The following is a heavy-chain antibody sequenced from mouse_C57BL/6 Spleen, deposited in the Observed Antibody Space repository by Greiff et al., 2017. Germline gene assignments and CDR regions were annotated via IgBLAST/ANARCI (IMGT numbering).Heavy chain of an antibody. V-gene: IGHV14-3*01. Sequence: VQLQQSVAELVRPGASVKLSCTASGFNIKNTYMPWVKQRPEQGLEWIGRIDPANGNTKYAPKFQGKATITADTSSNTAYLQLSSLTSEDTAIYYCAYSLYYGSSYPFADWGQGTLVTVSA. D-gene: IGHD1-1*01. CDR1: GFNIKNTY. J-gene: IGHJ3*01. CDR2: IDPANGNT. CDR3: AYSLYYGSSYPFAD.